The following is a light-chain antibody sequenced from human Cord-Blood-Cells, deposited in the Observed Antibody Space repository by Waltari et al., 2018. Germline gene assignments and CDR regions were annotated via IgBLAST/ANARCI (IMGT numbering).Light chain of an antibody. Sequence: QTVLTPPPTASRPPGQRVPISCPGNTATTASHDLYCYQQLPGTAPKLLIYRNNQRPSGVPDRFSGSKSGTSASLAISGLRSEDEADYYCAAWDDSLSGRVFGGGTKLTVL. J-gene: IGLJ3*02. CDR1: TATTASHD. CDR2: RNN. V-gene: IGLV1-47*01. CDR3: AAWDDSLSGRV.